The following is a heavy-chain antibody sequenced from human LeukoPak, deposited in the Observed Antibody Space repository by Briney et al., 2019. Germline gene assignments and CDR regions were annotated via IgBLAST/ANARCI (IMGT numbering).Heavy chain of an antibody. CDR3: AGLEGRYSTDWFYFFDY. J-gene: IGHJ4*02. D-gene: IGHD6-19*01. CDR2: IYLGGTT. CDR1: GGSISSLNL. V-gene: IGHV4-4*02. Sequence: SETLSLTCIVSGGSISSLNLWSWLRQPPGKGLEWIGEIYLGGTTNFNPSLKSRVTILIDKSKNQLSLQLTSVTAADTAVYYCAGLEGRYSTDWFYFFDYWGQGALVTVSS.